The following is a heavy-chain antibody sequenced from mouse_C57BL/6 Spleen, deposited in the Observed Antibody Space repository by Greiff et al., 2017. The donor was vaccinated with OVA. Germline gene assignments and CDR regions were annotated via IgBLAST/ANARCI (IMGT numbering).Heavy chain of an antibody. CDR3: VTGTGDYFDY. D-gene: IGHD4-1*01. CDR1: GYTFTSYW. V-gene: IGHV1-55*01. CDR2: IYPGSGST. Sequence: VKLMESGAELVKPGASVKMSCKASGYTFTSYWITWVKQRPGQGLEWIGDIYPGSGSTNYNEKFKSKATLTVDTSSSTAYMQLSSLTSEDSAVYYCVTGTGDYFDYWGQGTTLTVSS. J-gene: IGHJ2*01.